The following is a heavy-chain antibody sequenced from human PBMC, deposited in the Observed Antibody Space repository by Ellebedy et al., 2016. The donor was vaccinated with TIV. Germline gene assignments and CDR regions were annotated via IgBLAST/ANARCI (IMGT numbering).Heavy chain of an antibody. CDR3: ARDGDRIAAAGFDY. Sequence: GESLKISCEASGFSFSDYAMSWVRQAPGKGLEWVSTISGSGGRTYYADSVKGRFTSSRDNAKNTLYLQMNSLRAEDTAVYYCARDGDRIAAAGFDYWGQGTLVTVSS. D-gene: IGHD6-13*01. J-gene: IGHJ4*02. CDR2: ISGSGGRT. CDR1: GFSFSDYA. V-gene: IGHV3-23*01.